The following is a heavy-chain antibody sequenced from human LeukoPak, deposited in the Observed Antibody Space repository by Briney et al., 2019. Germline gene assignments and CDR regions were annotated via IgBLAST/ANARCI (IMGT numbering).Heavy chain of an antibody. CDR1: GFTFSSYD. J-gene: IGHJ6*02. CDR3: AKGRAIATLIPLGMDV. CDR2: FSGSGGST. Sequence: GGSVRLSCVASGFTFSSYDMTWLRQATGKGLEWLSFFSGSGGSTYDADAVRGRFTIPRDNSKNMLSLQMSSLTAEDTAVYYCAKGRAIATLIPLGMDVWGQGTTVTVSS. V-gene: IGHV3-23*01. D-gene: IGHD2-21*01.